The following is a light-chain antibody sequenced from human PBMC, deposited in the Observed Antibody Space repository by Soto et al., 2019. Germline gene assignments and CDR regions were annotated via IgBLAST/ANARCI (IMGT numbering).Light chain of an antibody. CDR2: SAS. CDR3: LQHSDYPFT. V-gene: IGKV1-17*01. CDR1: QGIRDA. Sequence: DIQMTQSPSSLSASVGDRVIITCRASQGIRDALGWYQQKPGKVPKRLIYSASSLQNGVPSRFSGSGSETVFTLTISSLQPEDFATYFCLQHSDYPFTFVQGTRLEI. J-gene: IGKJ2*01.